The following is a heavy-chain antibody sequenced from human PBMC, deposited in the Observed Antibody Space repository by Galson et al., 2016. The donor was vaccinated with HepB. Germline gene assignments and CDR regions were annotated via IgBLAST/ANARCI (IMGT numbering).Heavy chain of an antibody. D-gene: IGHD1/OR15-1a*01. CDR2: FYPGDSDA. CDR3: ARQEQPSSRHWYFDV. CDR1: GYKFGYYW. Sequence: QSGAEVKKSGESLKISCKASGYKFGYYWIGWVRQVPGKGLEWMGIFYPGDSDARYSPSFQGQVTFTADESTSTAYLQWTSLKPSDTAMYYCARQEQPSSRHWYFDVWGRGTLLTVSS. J-gene: IGHJ2*01. V-gene: IGHV5-51*01.